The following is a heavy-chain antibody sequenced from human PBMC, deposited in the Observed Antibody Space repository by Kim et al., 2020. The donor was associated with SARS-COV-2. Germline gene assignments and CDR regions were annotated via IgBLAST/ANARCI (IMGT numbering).Heavy chain of an antibody. Sequence: GGSLRLSCAASGFTFSSYAMSWVRQAPGKGLEWVSVIYSGGSSTYYADSVKGRFTISRDNSKNTLYLQMNSLRAEDTAVYYCAKDRWDSSGWYFEGYFDYWGQGTLVTVSS. CDR1: GFTFSSYA. V-gene: IGHV3-23*03. CDR3: AKDRWDSSGWYFEGYFDY. J-gene: IGHJ4*02. D-gene: IGHD6-19*01. CDR2: IYSGGSST.